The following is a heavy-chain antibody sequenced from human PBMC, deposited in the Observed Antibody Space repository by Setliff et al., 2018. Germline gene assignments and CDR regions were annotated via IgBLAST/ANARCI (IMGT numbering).Heavy chain of an antibody. J-gene: IGHJ6*02. CDR2: IYTSGAT. Sequence: KSSETLSLTCTVSGGSISSGSYYWSWTRQSAGKGLEWIGRIYTSGATTYSPSLKSRVSISADTSKNLFSLRLKSVTAADTAVYYCAKEYVVNSFVSNSHQHYGLDVWGQGTTVTVSS. D-gene: IGHD2-21*01. CDR3: AKEYVVNSFVSNSHQHYGLDV. CDR1: GGSISSGSYY. V-gene: IGHV4-61*02.